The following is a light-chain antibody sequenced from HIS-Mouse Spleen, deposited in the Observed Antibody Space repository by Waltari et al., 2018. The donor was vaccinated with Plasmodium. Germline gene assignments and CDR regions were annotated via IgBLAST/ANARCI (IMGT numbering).Light chain of an antibody. J-gene: IGLJ1*01. CDR1: KLGDKY. CDR3: QAWDSSTDYV. Sequence: SYELTQPPSVSVSPGQTASITCPGDKLGDKYACWYQQKPGQSPVLVIYQDSKRPSGIPGRFSGSNSGNTATLTISGTQAMDEADYYCQAWDSSTDYVFGTGTKVTVL. V-gene: IGLV3-1*01. CDR2: QDS.